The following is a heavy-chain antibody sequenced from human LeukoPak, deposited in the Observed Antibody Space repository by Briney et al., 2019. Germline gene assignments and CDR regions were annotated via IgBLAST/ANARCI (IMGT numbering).Heavy chain of an antibody. Sequence: GGSLKLSCEASAFPFDRFAMHWLRQAPAKVLANVAFISDDGAKKYYADSVKGRFTISRDNSKETLYLQMNSLRPEDTGLYICAKDWKGSPSPYYMDVWGRGATVIVSS. CDR1: AFPFDRFA. J-gene: IGHJ6*03. V-gene: IGHV3-30-3*02. D-gene: IGHD1-1*01. CDR2: ISDDGAKK. CDR3: AKDWKGSPSPYYMDV.